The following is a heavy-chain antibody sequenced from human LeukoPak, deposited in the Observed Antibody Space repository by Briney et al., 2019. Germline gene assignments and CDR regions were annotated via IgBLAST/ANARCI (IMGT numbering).Heavy chain of an antibody. D-gene: IGHD1-1*01. CDR1: GDSISSSTYF. CDR3: ARHRWTGTFNFDY. Sequence: PSETLSLTCTVSGDSISSSTYFWAWIRQPPGKGLEWIGSINYSGSTFYSPSLQSRATLSVDTSKNQFSLKQTSVTAADTAVYYCARHRWTGTFNFDYWGQGTLVTVSS. CDR2: INYSGST. J-gene: IGHJ4*02. V-gene: IGHV4-39*01.